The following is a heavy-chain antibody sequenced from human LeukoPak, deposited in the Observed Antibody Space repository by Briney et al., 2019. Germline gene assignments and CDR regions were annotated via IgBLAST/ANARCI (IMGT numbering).Heavy chain of an antibody. CDR3: ARLGASLEWDSGSFPDY. CDR2: IYSTGTT. D-gene: IGHD3-10*01. CDR1: GGSISGYY. V-gene: IGHV4-59*08. Sequence: SETLSLTCAVSGGSISGYYWSWSRQSPGKGLEWIGYIYSTGTTIYNPSLRSRVTMSVDVSKNQISLDLTTVTAADTAVYYCARLGASLEWDSGSFPDYWGQGTLVTVSS. J-gene: IGHJ4*02.